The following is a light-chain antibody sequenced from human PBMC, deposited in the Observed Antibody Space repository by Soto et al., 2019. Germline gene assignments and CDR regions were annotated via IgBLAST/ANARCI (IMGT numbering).Light chain of an antibody. CDR2: GAS. J-gene: IGKJ5*01. CDR3: QQYNNWLPIT. CDR1: QSVSSK. V-gene: IGKV3-15*01. Sequence: EIVMTQSPATLSVSPGERATLSCRASQSVSSKLAWYQQKPGQAPRLLIYGASTRATGIPARFSGGGSGTEFTLTISSMQSEDFAVYYCQQYNNWLPITFGQGTRLEIK.